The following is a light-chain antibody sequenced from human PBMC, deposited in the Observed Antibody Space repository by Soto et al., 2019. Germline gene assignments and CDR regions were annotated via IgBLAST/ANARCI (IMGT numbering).Light chain of an antibody. CDR1: QSVSNNY. CDR3: QQYGSSPFT. CDR2: GAS. J-gene: IGKJ3*01. V-gene: IGKV3-20*01. Sequence: EVVLTQSPGTLSLSPGERATLSCRASQSVSNNYVAWYQQTPGQAPRLLIYGASTRATGIPARFSGSGSGTAFTLTISSLEPEDFAVFYYQQYGSSPFTFGPGTKVAIK.